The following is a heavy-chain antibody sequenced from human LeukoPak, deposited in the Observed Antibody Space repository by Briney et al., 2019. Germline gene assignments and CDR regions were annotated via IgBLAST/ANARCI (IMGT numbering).Heavy chain of an antibody. CDR2: IYYSGGT. D-gene: IGHD2-21*02. Sequence: SETLSLTCTVSGGSISSYYWSWIRQPPGKGLEWIGYIYYSGGTNYNPSLKSRVTISVDTSKNQFSLKLSSVTAADTAVYYCARQHIVVVTASESWFDPWGQGTLVTVSS. CDR1: GGSISSYY. V-gene: IGHV4-59*01. J-gene: IGHJ5*02. CDR3: ARQHIVVVTASESWFDP.